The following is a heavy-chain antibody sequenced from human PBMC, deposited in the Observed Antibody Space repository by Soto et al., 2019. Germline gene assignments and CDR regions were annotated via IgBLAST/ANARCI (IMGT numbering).Heavy chain of an antibody. CDR3: AGRLGQRLVAYPDY. Sequence: QVQLVESGGGVVQPGRSLRLSCAASGFTFSGYGMHWVRQAPGKGLEWVAVISYDGSKNYYADSVKGRFTISRDNSKNTLYLQMNSLRAEDTAVYYCAGRLGQRLVAYPDYWGQGTLVTVSS. J-gene: IGHJ4*02. D-gene: IGHD6-13*01. V-gene: IGHV3-30*03. CDR1: GFTFSGYG. CDR2: ISYDGSKN.